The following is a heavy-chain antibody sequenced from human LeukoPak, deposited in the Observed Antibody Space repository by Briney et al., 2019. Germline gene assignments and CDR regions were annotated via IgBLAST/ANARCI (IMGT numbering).Heavy chain of an antibody. CDR1: GGSISSYY. D-gene: IGHD3-22*01. V-gene: IGHV4-59*01. J-gene: IGHJ4*02. Sequence: PSETLSLTCTVSGGSISSYYWSWIRQPPGKGLGWIGYIYYSGSTNYNPSLKSRVTISVDTSKNQFSLKLSFVTAADTAVYYCARDPGGYYDSSGYYSHVGYFDYWGQGTLVTVSS. CDR2: IYYSGST. CDR3: ARDPGGYYDSSGYYSHVGYFDY.